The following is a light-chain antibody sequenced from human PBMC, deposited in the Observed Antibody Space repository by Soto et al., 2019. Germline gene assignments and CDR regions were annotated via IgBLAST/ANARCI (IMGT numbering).Light chain of an antibody. Sequence: QSVLTQPASVSGSPGQSITISCTGTSSDVGSYNLVSWFQQHPGKAPKLIIYEVSKRPSGLSNRFSGSKSGNTASLTISGLQAEEETDYYCCSYAGGSTSNYVFGTGTKVTVL. V-gene: IGLV2-23*02. CDR2: EVS. J-gene: IGLJ1*01. CDR3: CSYAGGSTSNYV. CDR1: SSDVGSYNL.